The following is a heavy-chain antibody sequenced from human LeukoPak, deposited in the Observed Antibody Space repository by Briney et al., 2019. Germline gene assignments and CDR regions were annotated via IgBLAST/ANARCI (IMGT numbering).Heavy chain of an antibody. CDR1: GFSFSTYA. V-gene: IGHV3-23*01. CDR2: LRGNGDT. Sequence: GGSLRLSCAASGFSFSTYAMSWVREAPARGLEWVSSLRGNGDTFYADSVKGRFTLSRDDSRNTVYLQLNNLRVEDTAVYFCAKANWVSNADAVFWGQGTVVTASS. D-gene: IGHD1-1*01. J-gene: IGHJ4*02. CDR3: AKANWVSNADAVF.